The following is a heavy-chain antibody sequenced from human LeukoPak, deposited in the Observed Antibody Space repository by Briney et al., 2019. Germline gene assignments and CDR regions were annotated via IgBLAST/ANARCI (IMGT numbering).Heavy chain of an antibody. J-gene: IGHJ6*03. CDR3: ARAQEHVVVPARYYYMDV. Sequence: SETLSLTCTVSGGSISSCYWSWIRHPQGKGLGWNGCMCYSGSTNYNPSLKSRVTISVDTSKNQFSLKLSSVTAADTAVYYCARAQEHVVVPARYYYMDVWGKGTTVTVSS. CDR1: GGSISSCY. CDR2: MCYSGST. D-gene: IGHD2-2*01. V-gene: IGHV4-59*01.